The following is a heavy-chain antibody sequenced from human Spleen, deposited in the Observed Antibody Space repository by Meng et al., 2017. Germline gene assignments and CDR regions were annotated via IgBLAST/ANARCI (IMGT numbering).Heavy chain of an antibody. CDR1: GYTFTAYY. D-gene: IGHD6-19*01. V-gene: IGHV1-2*04. CDR2: INPNSGGT. CDR3: ARGVGSGWYYVY. J-gene: IGHJ4*02. Sequence: QVQLVQSGAEVTQPGASVTVSCKASGYTFTAYYMHWVRQAPGQGLEWMGWINPNSGGTYYAQNFQGWVTMTRDTSINTAYMELSRLRSDDTAVYYCARGVGSGWYYVYWGQGTPVTVSS.